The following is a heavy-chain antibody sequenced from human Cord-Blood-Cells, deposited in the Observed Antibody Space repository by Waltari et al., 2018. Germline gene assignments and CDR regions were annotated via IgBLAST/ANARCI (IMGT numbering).Heavy chain of an antibody. Sequence: EVQLVESGGGLVQPGGSLRLSCAASGFTFSSYWMSWVRQAPGKGLEWVANKKRDGSEKYYGDSVKGRFTISRDNAKNSLYLQMNSLRAEDTAVYYCARADLDAFDIWGQGTMVTVSS. CDR3: ARADLDAFDI. CDR2: KKRDGSEK. V-gene: IGHV3-7*01. J-gene: IGHJ3*02. CDR1: GFTFSSYW.